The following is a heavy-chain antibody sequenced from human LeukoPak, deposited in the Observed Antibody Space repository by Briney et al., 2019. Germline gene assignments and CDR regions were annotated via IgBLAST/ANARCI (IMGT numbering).Heavy chain of an antibody. V-gene: IGHV4-39*02. Sequence: RASETLSLTCIVSGDSISRSTYYWAWIRQPPGKGLEWIGSVYYGRSPYFNPSLESRATISVDTSKNHFSLKMSSVTAADTAVYYCARSSGTGTFSYWGQGTLVTVSS. CDR2: VYYGRSP. J-gene: IGHJ4*02. D-gene: IGHD6-25*01. CDR3: ARSSGTGTFSY. CDR1: GDSISRSTYY.